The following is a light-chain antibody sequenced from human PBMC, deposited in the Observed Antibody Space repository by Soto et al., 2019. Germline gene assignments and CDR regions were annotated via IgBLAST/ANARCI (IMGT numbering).Light chain of an antibody. Sequence: DIQMTQSPSTLSASVGDRVTITCRASQSISSWLAWYQQKPGKDPKLLIYDASSLESGVPSRFSGSGSGTEFTLTISSLQPDDFATYYRQQYNDYWTFGQGTKVDIK. CDR2: DAS. J-gene: IGKJ1*01. V-gene: IGKV1-5*01. CDR3: QQYNDYWT. CDR1: QSISSW.